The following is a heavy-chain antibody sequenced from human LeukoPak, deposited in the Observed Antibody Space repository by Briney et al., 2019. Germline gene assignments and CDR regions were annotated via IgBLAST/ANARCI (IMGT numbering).Heavy chain of an antibody. CDR2: IYYSGST. D-gene: IGHD3-16*02. Sequence: PSETLSLTCTVSGGSISSYYWSWIRQPPGKGLEWIGYIYYSGSTNYNHSLKSRVTISVDTSKNQFSLKLSSVTAADTAVYYCARHGPPYYDYVWGSYRYHSGIDYWGQGTLVTVSS. CDR1: GGSISSYY. V-gene: IGHV4-59*08. CDR3: ARHGPPYYDYVWGSYRYHSGIDY. J-gene: IGHJ4*02.